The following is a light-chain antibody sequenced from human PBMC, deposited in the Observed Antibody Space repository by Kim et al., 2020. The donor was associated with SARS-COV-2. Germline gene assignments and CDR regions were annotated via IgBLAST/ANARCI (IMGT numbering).Light chain of an antibody. CDR1: MSNIGSNV. CDR2: SND. V-gene: IGLV1-44*01. Sequence: GQSVTISCSGSMSNIGSNVVNWYQQLPGTAPKLLMYSNDYRPSGVPDRFSGSKSGSSASLAISGLQSEDEADYYCATWDDSLTGSVFGGGTQLTVL. CDR3: ATWDDSLTGSV. J-gene: IGLJ3*02.